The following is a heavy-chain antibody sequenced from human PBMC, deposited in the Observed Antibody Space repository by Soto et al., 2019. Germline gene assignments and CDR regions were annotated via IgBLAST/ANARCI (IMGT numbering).Heavy chain of an antibody. CDR3: TTVGYYYGSGNDY. V-gene: IGHV3-15*01. CDR2: IKSKTDGGTT. J-gene: IGHJ4*02. CDR1: GFTFSNAW. D-gene: IGHD3-10*01. Sequence: VGSLRLSCAASGFTFSNAWMSWVRQAPGKGLEWVGRIKSKTDGGTTDYAAPVKGRFTISRDDSKNTLYLQMNSLKTEDTAVYYCTTVGYYYGSGNDYWGQGTLVTVSS.